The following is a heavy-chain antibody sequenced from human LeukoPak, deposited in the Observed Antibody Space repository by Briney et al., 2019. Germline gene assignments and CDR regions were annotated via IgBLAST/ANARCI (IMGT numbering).Heavy chain of an antibody. Sequence: GSLRLSRVVSRITLNNYGMSWLRQAPGRGLEWIAGISVRGGSTNYAHSVKGRLTISRDNEKQYLSLPMNSLRAGDTAVYYCARAADGGEFDYWGQGTLVGVSS. CDR1: RITLNNYG. CDR3: ARAADGGEFDY. V-gene: IGHV3-23*01. D-gene: IGHD3-10*01. J-gene: IGHJ4*02. CDR2: ISVRGGST.